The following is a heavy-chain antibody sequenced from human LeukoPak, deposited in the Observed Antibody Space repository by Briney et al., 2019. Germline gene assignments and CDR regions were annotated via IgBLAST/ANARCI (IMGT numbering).Heavy chain of an antibody. CDR1: GGSISGSSYY. D-gene: IGHD6-19*01. CDR3: ARRRSSSGWYGDWYFDL. J-gene: IGHJ2*01. Sequence: PSETLSLTCTVSGGSISGSSYYWGWIRQPPGKGLEWIGSIYYSGSTYYNPSLKSRVTISVDTSKNQFSLKLSSVTAADTAVYYCARRRSSSGWYGDWYFDLWGRGTLVTVSS. CDR2: IYYSGST. V-gene: IGHV4-39*01.